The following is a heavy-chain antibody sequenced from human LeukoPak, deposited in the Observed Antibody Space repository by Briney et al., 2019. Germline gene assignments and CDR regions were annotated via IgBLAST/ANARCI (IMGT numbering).Heavy chain of an antibody. V-gene: IGHV4-34*01. CDR2: INHSGST. J-gene: IGHJ3*02. CDR3: ARGGSSWYLGDAFDI. D-gene: IGHD6-13*01. CDR1: GGSFSGYY. Sequence: PSETLSLTCAVYGGSFSGYYWSWIRQPPGKGLEWIWEINHSGSTNYNPSLKSRVTISVDTSKNQFSLKLSSVTAADTAVYYCARGGSSWYLGDAFDIWGQGTMVTVSS.